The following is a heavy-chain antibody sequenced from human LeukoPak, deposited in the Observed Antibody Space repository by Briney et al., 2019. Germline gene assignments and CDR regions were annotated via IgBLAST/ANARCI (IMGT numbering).Heavy chain of an antibody. CDR2: IYPSGST. CDR1: GYSITSDYY. J-gene: IGHJ3*02. CDR3: ARDTGGRGRLDAFDI. V-gene: IGHV4-38-2*02. D-gene: IGHD2-8*02. Sequence: SETLSLTCTVSGYSITSDYYWGWIRQPPGKGLEWIGEIYPSGSTNYNPSLKSRVTISIDKSKNQFFLKLSSVTAADTAVYYCARDTGGRGRLDAFDIWGQGTMVTVSS.